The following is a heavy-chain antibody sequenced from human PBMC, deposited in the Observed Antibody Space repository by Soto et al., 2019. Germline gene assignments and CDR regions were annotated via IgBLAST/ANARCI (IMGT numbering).Heavy chain of an antibody. D-gene: IGHD2-2*01. Sequence: GASVKVSCKVSGYTLTELSMHWVRQAPGKGLEWMGGFDPEDGETIYAQKFQGRVTMTEDTSTDTAYMELSSLRSEDTAVYYCATDGAGYCISTSCYPPYYYYGMDVWG. J-gene: IGHJ6*02. CDR2: FDPEDGET. CDR1: GYTLTELS. V-gene: IGHV1-24*01. CDR3: ATDGAGYCISTSCYPPYYYYGMDV.